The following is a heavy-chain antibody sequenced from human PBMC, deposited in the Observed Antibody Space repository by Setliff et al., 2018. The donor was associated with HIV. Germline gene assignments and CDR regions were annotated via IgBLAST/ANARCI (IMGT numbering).Heavy chain of an antibody. D-gene: IGHD5-18*01. J-gene: IGHJ4*02. V-gene: IGHV4-59*01. Sequence: SETLSLTCTVSGDSITSYYWSWIRQPPGKGLEWIGYIYYTGSTTYNPSLKSRVTMSGDTSKNKVSLKLWSVSAADTAVYYCARTRGYSLYYFDYWGQGTLVTVSS. CDR3: ARTRGYSLYYFDY. CDR2: IYYTGST. CDR1: GDSITSYY.